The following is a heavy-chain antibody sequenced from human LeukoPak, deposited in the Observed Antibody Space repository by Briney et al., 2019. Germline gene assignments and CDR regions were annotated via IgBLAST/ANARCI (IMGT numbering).Heavy chain of an antibody. J-gene: IGHJ4*02. CDR1: GFTFSSYS. V-gene: IGHV3-21*01. CDR3: ATSLQVVVDY. Sequence: GGSLRLSCAASGFTFSSYSMNWVRQAPGKGLEWVSSISSGGSYIYYADSVKGRFTISRDNAKNSLYLQMNSLRAEDTAVYYCATSLQVVVDYWGQGTLVTVSP. D-gene: IGHD6-6*01. CDR2: ISSGGSYI.